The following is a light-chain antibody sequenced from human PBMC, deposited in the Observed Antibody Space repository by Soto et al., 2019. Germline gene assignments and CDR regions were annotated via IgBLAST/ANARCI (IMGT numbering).Light chain of an antibody. J-gene: IGKJ1*01. CDR2: WAS. Sequence: DIVMTQSPDSLAVSLGERATINCKSSQSVLYSSNNRNYLAWYQQKPGQPPKLLIYWASTRESGVPDRFSGSGSETDFSLTISSLQAEDVAVYYCQQYYSTPPTFCQGTKVEIK. CDR3: QQYYSTPPT. CDR1: QSVLYSSNNRNY. V-gene: IGKV4-1*01.